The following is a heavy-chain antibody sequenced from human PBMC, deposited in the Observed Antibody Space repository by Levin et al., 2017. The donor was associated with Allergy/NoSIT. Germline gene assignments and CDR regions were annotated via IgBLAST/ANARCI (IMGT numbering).Heavy chain of an antibody. V-gene: IGHV4-39*01. J-gene: IGHJ4*02. CDR3: ASIAVDPWAGYSSSWILF. CDR2: IYYSGST. CDR1: GGSISSSSYY. D-gene: IGHD6-13*01. Sequence: ASETLSLTCTVSGGSISSSSYYWGWIRQPPGKGLEWIGSIYYSGSTYYNPSLKSRVTISVDTSKNQFSLKLSSVTAADTAVYYCASIAVDPWAGYSSSWILFWGQGTLVTVSS.